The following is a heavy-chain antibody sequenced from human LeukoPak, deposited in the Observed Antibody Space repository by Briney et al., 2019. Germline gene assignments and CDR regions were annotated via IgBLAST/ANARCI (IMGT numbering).Heavy chain of an antibody. CDR2: ISSSRTYI. V-gene: IGHV3-21*01. CDR1: GFTFSLYT. Sequence: VKPGGSLRLSCAASGFTFSLYTMNWVRQAPGKGLEWVSSISSSRTYIYYADSVKGRFTISRDNAKNSLYLQMNSLRAEDTAVYYCIPNDTYDNYGGGQGTLVTVSS. CDR3: IPNDTYDNYG. D-gene: IGHD4-17*01. J-gene: IGHJ4*02.